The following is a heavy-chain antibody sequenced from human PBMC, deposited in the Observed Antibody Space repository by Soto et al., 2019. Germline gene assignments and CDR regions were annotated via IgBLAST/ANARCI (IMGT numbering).Heavy chain of an antibody. CDR1: GGSISSGGYS. CDR2: IYHSGST. V-gene: IGHV4-30-2*01. CDR3: ARVPSP. Sequence: QLQLQESGSGLVKPSQTLSLTCAVSGGSISSGGYSWSWIRQPPGKGLEWIGYIYHSGSTYYNPSPXSXLTLSVDRSKNQFSLQLSSVTAADTAVYYCARVPSPWGQGTLVTVSS. J-gene: IGHJ5*02.